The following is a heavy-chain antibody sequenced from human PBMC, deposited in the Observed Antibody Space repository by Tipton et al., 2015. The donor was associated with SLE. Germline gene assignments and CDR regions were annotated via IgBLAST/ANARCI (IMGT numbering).Heavy chain of an antibody. Sequence: QSGAEVKKPGASVKVSYKASGYTFTTYGISWVRQAPGQGLEWMGWISTYTGNTNYAQKLQGRVTMTTDTSTSTVYMELRSLRSDDTAVYYCASGTYFFDYWGQGTLVTVSS. V-gene: IGHV1-18*04. J-gene: IGHJ4*02. CDR3: ASGTYFFDY. CDR2: ISTYTGNT. CDR1: GYTFTTYG. D-gene: IGHD1-26*01.